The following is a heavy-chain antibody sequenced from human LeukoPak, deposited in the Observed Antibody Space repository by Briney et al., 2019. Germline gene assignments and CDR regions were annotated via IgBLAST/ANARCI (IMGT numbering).Heavy chain of an antibody. D-gene: IGHD6-6*01. CDR1: GGSISSYY. Sequence: SETLSLTCTVSGGSISSYYWSWIRQPAGKGLEWIGRIYTSGSTNYNPSLKSRVTISVDTSKNQFSLKLSSVTAADTAVYYCARLQLGPPYYYYYMDVWGKGTTVTVSS. CDR2: IYTSGST. J-gene: IGHJ6*03. CDR3: ARLQLGPPYYYYYMDV. V-gene: IGHV4-4*07.